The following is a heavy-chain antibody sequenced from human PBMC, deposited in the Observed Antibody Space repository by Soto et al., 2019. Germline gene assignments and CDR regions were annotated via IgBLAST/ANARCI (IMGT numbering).Heavy chain of an antibody. D-gene: IGHD2-15*01. V-gene: IGHV3-30*18. CDR3: AKDRGYCSGGNCYGGYFDL. CDR2: ISYDGTKK. Sequence: QVQLVESGGGVVQPGRSLRLSCAASGLTFSSYGMHWVRQAPGKGLEWVALISYDGTKKYHADSVKGRFTISRDNSKNTLYLQMNSLRAEDTAVYYCAKDRGYCSGGNCYGGYFDLWGRGTLVTVSS. CDR1: GLTFSSYG. J-gene: IGHJ2*01.